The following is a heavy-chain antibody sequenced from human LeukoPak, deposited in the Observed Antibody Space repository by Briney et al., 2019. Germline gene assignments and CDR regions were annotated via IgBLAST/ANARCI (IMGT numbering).Heavy chain of an antibody. V-gene: IGHV1-2*02. D-gene: IGHD3-16*02. J-gene: IGHJ5*02. CDR3: ARDPLSDYVWGSYRLNWFDP. Sequence: ASVKVSCKASGYTFTGYYMHWVRQATGQGLEWMGWINPNSGGTNYAQKFQGRVTMTRDTSISTAYMELSRLRSDDTAVYYCARDPLSDYVWGSYRLNWFDPWGQGTLVTVYS. CDR2: INPNSGGT. CDR1: GYTFTGYY.